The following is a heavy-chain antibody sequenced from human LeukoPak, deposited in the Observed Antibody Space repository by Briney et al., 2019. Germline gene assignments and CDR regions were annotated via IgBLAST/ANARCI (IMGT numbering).Heavy chain of an antibody. J-gene: IGHJ4*02. Sequence: GGSLRLSCEASGFTFTYYAMHWVRQAPGKGLEWVSSITSSGDGTFYTDSLSGRFTISRDNDKKVAFLQVNSLRRGDSALYYCAKGTYTSSRQNFDIWGQGTLVTVPS. CDR1: GFTFTYYA. V-gene: IGHV3-23*01. D-gene: IGHD2-2*01. CDR3: AKGTYTSSRQNFDI. CDR2: ITSSGDGT.